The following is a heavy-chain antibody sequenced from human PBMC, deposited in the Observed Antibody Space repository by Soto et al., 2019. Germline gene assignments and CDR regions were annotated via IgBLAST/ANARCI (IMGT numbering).Heavy chain of an antibody. J-gene: IGHJ4*02. CDR2: TYYRSKWYN. CDR3: ARDGIAVAGSPSPFDY. Sequence: LTCAISGDSVSSNSAAWNWIRQSPSRGLEWLGRTYYRSKWYNDYAVSVKSRITINPDTSKNRFSLQLNSVTPEDTAVYYCARDGIAVAGSPSPFDYWGQGTLVTVSS. CDR1: GDSVSSNSAA. D-gene: IGHD6-19*01. V-gene: IGHV6-1*01.